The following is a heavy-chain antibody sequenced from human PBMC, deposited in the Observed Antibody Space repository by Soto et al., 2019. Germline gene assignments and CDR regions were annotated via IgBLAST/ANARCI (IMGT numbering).Heavy chain of an antibody. D-gene: IGHD6-19*01. CDR1: GGSTSSGGYS. CDR2: ISHSGST. J-gene: IGHJ4*02. Sequence: QLQLQESGSGLVKPSQTLSLTCAVSGGSTSSGGYSWSWLRQPPGKGLEWIGYISHSGSTYYNPSLKSRVTISVDTSNNQFSLRLSSVTAADTAVYYCARGGLLPDSWGQGTLVTVSS. V-gene: IGHV4-30-2*01. CDR3: ARGGLLPDS.